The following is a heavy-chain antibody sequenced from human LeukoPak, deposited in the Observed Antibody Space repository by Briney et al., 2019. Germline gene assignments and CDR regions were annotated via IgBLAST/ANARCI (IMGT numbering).Heavy chain of an antibody. J-gene: IGHJ4*02. CDR2: IWYDGSNE. V-gene: IGHV3-33*01. D-gene: IGHD1-26*01. CDR3: ARGGLTIAEATTSWYLDY. Sequence: GGSLRLSCAASGFTFSTYGMHWVRQAQGKGLEWVALIWYDGSNENYADSVKGRFTISRDNSRNTLSLQMNSLRGEDTAVYYCARGGLTIAEATTSWYLDYWGQGTLVTVSS. CDR1: GFTFSTYG.